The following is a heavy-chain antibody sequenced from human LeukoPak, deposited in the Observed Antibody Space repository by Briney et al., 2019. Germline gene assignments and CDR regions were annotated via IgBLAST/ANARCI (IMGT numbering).Heavy chain of an antibody. Sequence: NPSETLSLTCTVSGGSISSGGYYWSWIRQHPGKGLEWIGYIYYSGSTYYNPSLKSRVTISVDTSKNQFSLKLSSVTAADTAVYYCARGSSGSKGGSGSYSYYFDYWGQGTLVTVSS. CDR1: GGSISSGGYY. CDR3: ARGSSGSKGGSGSYSYYFDY. V-gene: IGHV4-31*03. CDR2: IYYSGST. J-gene: IGHJ4*02. D-gene: IGHD3-10*01.